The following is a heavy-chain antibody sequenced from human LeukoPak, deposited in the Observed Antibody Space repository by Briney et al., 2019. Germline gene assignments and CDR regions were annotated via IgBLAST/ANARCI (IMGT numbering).Heavy chain of an antibody. D-gene: IGHD3-22*01. CDR1: GGSFDRHV. J-gene: IGHJ6*03. V-gene: IGHV1-69*05. Sequence: ASVAVSCKASGGSFDRHVLSWLRQAPGQGLEWMGGINPIAGTTSHAQKFQDRISITTDGSTTAYMALSSLTSEDTAVYYCARGVYSYDGSGEYAGGYYYMDVWGKGTTVTVSS. CDR3: ARGVYSYDGSGEYAGGYYYMDV. CDR2: INPIAGTT.